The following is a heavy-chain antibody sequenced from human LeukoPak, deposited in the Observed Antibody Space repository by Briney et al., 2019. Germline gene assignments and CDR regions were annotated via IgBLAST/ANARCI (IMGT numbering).Heavy chain of an antibody. J-gene: IGHJ4*02. Sequence: SETLSLTCAVYGGSFSGYYWSWIRQPPGKGLEWIGEINHSGSTNYNPSLKSRVTISVDTSKNQFSLKLSSVTAADTAVYYCARDVYASETYYVGHWGQGILVTVSS. CDR3: ARDVYASETYYVGH. CDR2: INHSGST. D-gene: IGHD3-10*01. CDR1: GGSFSGYY. V-gene: IGHV4-34*01.